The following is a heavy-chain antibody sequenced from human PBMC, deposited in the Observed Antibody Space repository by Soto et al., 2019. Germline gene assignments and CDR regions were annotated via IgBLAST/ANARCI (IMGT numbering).Heavy chain of an antibody. J-gene: IGHJ4*01. D-gene: IGHD3-22*01. V-gene: IGHV1-18*01. CDR2: ISGYNGNT. Sequence: ASVKVSCKASGYTFTNYGITWVRQAPGQGLEWMGWISGYNGNTHYAQKFQGRVTMTADTSTSTAYMELRSLTSDDTAVYYCAGDPNYYDSSGLPPIDDWGPGTLVTVSS. CDR3: AGDPNYYDSSGLPPIDD. CDR1: GYTFTNYG.